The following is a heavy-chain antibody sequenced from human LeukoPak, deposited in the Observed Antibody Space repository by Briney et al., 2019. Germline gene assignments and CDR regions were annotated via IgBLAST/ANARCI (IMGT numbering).Heavy chain of an antibody. CDR2: IVVGSGNT. J-gene: IGHJ3*02. Sequence: SVKVSCKASGFTFTSSAVRWVRQARGQRLEWIGWIVVGSGNTNYAQKFQERVTITRDMSTSTAYMELSSLRSEDTAVYYCAALPPTFHYYGSGSFGSGRRNAFDIWGQGTMVTVSS. V-gene: IGHV1-58*01. D-gene: IGHD3-10*01. CDR1: GFTFTSSA. CDR3: AALPPTFHYYGSGSFGSGRRNAFDI.